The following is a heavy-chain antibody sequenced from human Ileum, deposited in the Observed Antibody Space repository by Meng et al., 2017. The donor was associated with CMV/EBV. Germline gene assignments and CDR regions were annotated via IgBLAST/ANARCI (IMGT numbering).Heavy chain of an antibody. V-gene: IGHV3-21*03. Sequence: EVQLVESGXXLFQPGGSLRLSCAASGFTFISSSMNWVGQAPGRGLEWISYFSRSFDNIAYADSVKGRFTISRDNAKNSLYLQMNSLRAEDTAVYFCVRDDAWAFDYWGQGTLVTV. CDR1: GFTFISSS. J-gene: IGHJ4*02. D-gene: IGHD2-2*01. CDR3: VRDDAWAFDY. CDR2: FSRSFDNI.